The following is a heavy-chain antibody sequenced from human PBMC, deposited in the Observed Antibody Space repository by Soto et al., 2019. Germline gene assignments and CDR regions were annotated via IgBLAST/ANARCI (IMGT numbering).Heavy chain of an antibody. CDR2: INAGNGVT. V-gene: IGHV1-3*01. Sequence: EASVKVSCKSSGYTFTTYAMHWVRQAPGQRLEWMGWINAGNGVTKYSQKFQGRVTMTRDTSARTAYMELSSLRSEDTAVYYCARSFCSSTNCYRPFDYWGPGTLVTVSS. D-gene: IGHD2-2*01. CDR3: ARSFCSSTNCYRPFDY. J-gene: IGHJ4*02. CDR1: GYTFTTYA.